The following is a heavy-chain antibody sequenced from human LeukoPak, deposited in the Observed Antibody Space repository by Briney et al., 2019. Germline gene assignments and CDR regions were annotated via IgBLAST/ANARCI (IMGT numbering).Heavy chain of an antibody. J-gene: IGHJ3*02. D-gene: IGHD3-16*01. CDR2: ISSNSSYI. CDR3: ARDGGPDAFDI. Sequence: PGGSLRLSCAASGFTFSSYWMSWVRQAPGKGLEWVSSISSNSSYIYYADSVKGRFTISRDNAKNSLYLQMNSLRAEDTAVYYCARDGGPDAFDIWGQGTMVTVSS. V-gene: IGHV3-21*01. CDR1: GFTFSSYW.